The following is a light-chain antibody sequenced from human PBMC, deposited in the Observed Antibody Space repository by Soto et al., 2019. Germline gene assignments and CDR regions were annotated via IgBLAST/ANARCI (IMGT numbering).Light chain of an antibody. V-gene: IGKV3-20*01. Sequence: EIVLTQSPGTLSLSPGERATLSCRASQSVSGSYLAWYQQKPGQAPRLLIYGASSRATGIPDRLSGSGSGTNFAPTTSRREPENYAVDYCQQPGSSRGTFGGGTKVEIK. CDR3: QQPGSSRGT. CDR1: QSVSGSY. CDR2: GAS. J-gene: IGKJ4*01.